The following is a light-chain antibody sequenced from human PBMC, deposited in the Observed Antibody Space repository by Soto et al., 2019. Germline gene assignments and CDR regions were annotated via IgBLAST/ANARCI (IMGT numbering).Light chain of an antibody. Sequence: QSALTQPASVSGSPGQSVTISCTGTSSDVGGYKYVFWYQQHPDKAPKLIIYDVTNRPSGISNRFSGSKSGNTASLTISGLQAEDEADYYCSSYTSSSSYVFGTGTHLPVL. V-gene: IGLV2-14*01. J-gene: IGLJ1*01. CDR2: DVT. CDR3: SSYTSSSSYV. CDR1: SSDVGGYKY.